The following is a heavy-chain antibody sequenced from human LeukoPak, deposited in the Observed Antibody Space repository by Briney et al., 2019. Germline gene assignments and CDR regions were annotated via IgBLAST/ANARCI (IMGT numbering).Heavy chain of an antibody. Sequence: GALVKVSCKASGYSFSSFGITWVRQAPGQGLEWMGWISAYTGNAEYAQKFQGRVTLTTDTSTNTAYMELGSLMSDDTAVYYCARYRLSDSPINWFDPWGQGTLVTVSS. J-gene: IGHJ5*02. V-gene: IGHV1-18*01. CDR1: GYSFSSFG. CDR2: ISAYTGNA. D-gene: IGHD3-22*01. CDR3: ARYRLSDSPINWFDP.